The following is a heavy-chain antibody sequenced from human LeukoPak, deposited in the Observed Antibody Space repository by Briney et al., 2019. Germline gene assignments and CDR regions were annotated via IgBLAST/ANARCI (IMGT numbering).Heavy chain of an antibody. D-gene: IGHD5-18*01. CDR3: AKGDTAMPLINWFDP. V-gene: IGHV3-30*18. CDR1: GFTLSSYG. J-gene: IGHJ5*02. CDR2: ISYDGSNK. Sequence: GRSLRLSCAASGFTLSSYGMHWVRQAPGKGLEWVAVISYDGSNKYYADSVKGRFTISRDNSKNTLYLQMNSLRAEDTAVYYCAKGDTAMPLINWFDPWGQGTLVTVSS.